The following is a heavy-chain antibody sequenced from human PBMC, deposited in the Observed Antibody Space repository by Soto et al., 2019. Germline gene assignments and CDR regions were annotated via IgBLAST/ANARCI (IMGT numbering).Heavy chain of an antibody. CDR1: GFTFSSYA. CDR2: ISYDGSNK. V-gene: IGHV3-30-3*01. Sequence: QVQLVESGGGVVQPGRSLRLSCAASGFTFSSYAMRWVRQAPGKGLEWVAVISYDGSNKYYADSVKGRFTISRDNSKNTLYLQMNSLRAEDTAVYYCARGRAFDIWGQGTMVTVSS. CDR3: ARGRAFDI. J-gene: IGHJ3*02.